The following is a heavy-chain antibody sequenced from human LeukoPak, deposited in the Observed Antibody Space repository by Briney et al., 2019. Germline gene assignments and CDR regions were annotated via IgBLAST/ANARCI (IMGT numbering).Heavy chain of an antibody. J-gene: IGHJ4*02. Sequence: GGSLRLSGAASGFTFSSYNMNWVRQAPGKGLEWVSSISSSSNYIYYADSVEGRFTISRDNAKNSLYLQMNSLRAEDTAVYYCARALYHDFWSGYYGYDYWGQGALVTVSS. CDR3: ARALYHDFWSGYYGYDY. D-gene: IGHD3-3*01. CDR2: ISSSSNYI. CDR1: GFTFSSYN. V-gene: IGHV3-21*03.